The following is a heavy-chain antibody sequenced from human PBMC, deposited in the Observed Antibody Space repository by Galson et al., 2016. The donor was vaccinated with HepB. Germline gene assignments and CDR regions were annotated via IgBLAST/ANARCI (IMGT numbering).Heavy chain of an antibody. V-gene: IGHV1-69*01. D-gene: IGHD6-13*01. CDR3: ARSAPSGLNHHYYYGMDV. CDR1: TFRNYV. CDR2: IIPMFGTP. Sequence: TFRNYVISWVRQAPGQGLEWMGGIIPMFGTPYYAHNFRGRVTINADESTSTGYMALSSLRSEDTAVYYCARSAPSGLNHHYYYGMDVWGQGTTVTVSS. J-gene: IGHJ6*02.